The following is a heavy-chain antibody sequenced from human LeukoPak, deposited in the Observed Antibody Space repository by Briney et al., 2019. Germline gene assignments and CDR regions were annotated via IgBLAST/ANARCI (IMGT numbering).Heavy chain of an antibody. CDR2: ISYDGSIK. V-gene: IGHV3-30*18. Sequence: GRSLRLSCAASGFTFSNYAMYWVRQAPGKGLEWVEVISYDGSIKYYADSVKGRFTISRDNSKNTLYLQMNSLRAEDTAVYYCAKDPINCSSTNCYFYYFDYWGQGTLVTVSS. D-gene: IGHD2-2*01. CDR3: AKDPINCSSTNCYFYYFDY. J-gene: IGHJ4*02. CDR1: GFTFSNYA.